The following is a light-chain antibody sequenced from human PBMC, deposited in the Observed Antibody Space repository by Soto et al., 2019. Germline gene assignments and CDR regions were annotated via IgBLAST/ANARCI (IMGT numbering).Light chain of an antibody. Sequence: VVFTQSPATLSLSPGERATLSCRASQNISSYLIWHQQKPGQAPRLLMYDVSNRATGIPARFSGSGSGTDFTLTISSLEPEDLAVYYCQQRSNWPRTFGQGTKVDIK. J-gene: IGKJ1*01. V-gene: IGKV3-11*01. CDR1: QNISSY. CDR3: QQRSNWPRT. CDR2: DVS.